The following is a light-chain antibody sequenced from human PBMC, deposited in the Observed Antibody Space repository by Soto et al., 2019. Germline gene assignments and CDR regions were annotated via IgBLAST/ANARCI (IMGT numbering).Light chain of an antibody. CDR1: ISDVGTYNF. V-gene: IGLV2-14*03. CDR2: AVS. Sequence: QSVLTQPASVSGSPGQSITISCTGTISDVGTYNFVSWYQQHPGKAPTLIIYAVSNRPSGVSYRFSGSKSGNTASLTISGHQAEDEADYYCCSYTSANTVVFGGGTKLTVL. CDR3: CSYTSANTVV. J-gene: IGLJ2*01.